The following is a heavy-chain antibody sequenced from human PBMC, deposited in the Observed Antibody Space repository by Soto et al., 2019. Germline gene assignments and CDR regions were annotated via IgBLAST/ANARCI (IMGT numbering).Heavy chain of an antibody. D-gene: IGHD6-19*01. CDR1: GFTFNTHA. J-gene: IGHJ4*02. CDR3: AKQLTGWSYYFDH. Sequence: QVQLVESGGGVVQPGRSLRLSCTASGFTFNTHAMHWVRQAPGKGLEWVAVTSYEGSTKYYADYAQGRFTISRDNSKNTMYLQMTSLRAEDTAVYYCAKQLTGWSYYFDHLGQGTLVTVSS. CDR2: TSYEGSTK. V-gene: IGHV3-30-3*02.